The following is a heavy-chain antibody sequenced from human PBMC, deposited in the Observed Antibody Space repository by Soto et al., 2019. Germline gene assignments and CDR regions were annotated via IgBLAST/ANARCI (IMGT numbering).Heavy chain of an antibody. J-gene: IGHJ5*02. CDR3: AKVGVLRTNFRWFDL. Sequence: GGSLRRYCAASGFAFQTYTMEWLRQPPGKGLEWVSSITISGNYIYYAASVKGRFTISRDNGRNSVYLQMNSLRAEDTAVYYCAKVGVLRTNFRWFDLWGQGTLVTVSS. CDR1: GFAFQTYT. V-gene: IGHV3-21*01. D-gene: IGHD2-8*01. CDR2: ITISGNYI.